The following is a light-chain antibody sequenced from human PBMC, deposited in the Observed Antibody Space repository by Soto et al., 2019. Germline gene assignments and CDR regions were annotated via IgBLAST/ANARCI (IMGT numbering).Light chain of an antibody. Sequence: EIVLTQSPATLSLSPGKRATLPCRASQSVDSYLAWYQQKPGQAPRLLIYDASRRATGVPARFSGSGSGTDFTLTISSLEPDDFAVYYCQQRANWPLTFGGGTKVDIK. CDR1: QSVDSY. CDR2: DAS. V-gene: IGKV3-11*01. J-gene: IGKJ4*01. CDR3: QQRANWPLT.